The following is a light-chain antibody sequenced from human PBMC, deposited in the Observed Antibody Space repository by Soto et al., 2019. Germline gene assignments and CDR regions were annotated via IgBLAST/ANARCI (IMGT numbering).Light chain of an antibody. J-gene: IGLJ3*02. Sequence: QSALTQPASVSGSPGQSITISCTGTSSDIGTYDYVSWYQQHPGKAPKLMIYGVINRPSGISNRFSGSKSGNTASLTISGLQAEGEADYYCSSYTTSSPLEVFGGGTQLTVL. V-gene: IGLV2-14*01. CDR3: SSYTTSSPLEV. CDR2: GVI. CDR1: SSDIGTYDY.